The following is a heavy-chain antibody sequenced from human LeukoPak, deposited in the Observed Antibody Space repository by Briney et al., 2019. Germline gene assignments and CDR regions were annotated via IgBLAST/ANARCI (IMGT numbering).Heavy chain of an antibody. CDR3: ATSDDSSGSD. V-gene: IGHV3-7*01. CDR2: INLDGSVK. CDR1: GFTFSGYW. J-gene: IGHJ4*02. Sequence: GGSLRLSCAASGFTFSGYWMSSVRQAPGKGLEWVANINLDGSVKHYVDSAKGRFTISRDSAKNSLYLQMNSLRAEDTALYYCATSDDSSGSDWGQGTLVTVSS. D-gene: IGHD3-22*01.